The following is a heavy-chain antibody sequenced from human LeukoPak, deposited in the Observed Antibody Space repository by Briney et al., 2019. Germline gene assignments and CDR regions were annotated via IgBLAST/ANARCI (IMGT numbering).Heavy chain of an antibody. Sequence: SVKVSCKASGYTFTSYGISWVRQARGQRLEWIGWIVVGSGNTNYAQKFQERVTITRDMSTSTAYMELSSLRSEDTAVYYCAAEETVDCSGTNCYPPWGQGTLVTVSS. CDR3: AAEETVDCSGTNCYPP. CDR1: GYTFTSYG. V-gene: IGHV1-58*02. J-gene: IGHJ5*02. D-gene: IGHD2-2*01. CDR2: IVVGSGNT.